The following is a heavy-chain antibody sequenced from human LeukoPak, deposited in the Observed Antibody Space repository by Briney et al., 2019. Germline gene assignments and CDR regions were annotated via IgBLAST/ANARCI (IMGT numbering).Heavy chain of an antibody. J-gene: IGHJ4*02. CDR1: GFTFSSYG. V-gene: IGHV3-30*03. Sequence: GRSLRLSCAASGFTFSSYGMHWVRQAPGKGLEWVAVISYDGSNKYYADSVKGRFTISRDNSKNTLYLQMNSLRAEDTAVYYCVREIAAAHWGQGTLVTVSS. D-gene: IGHD6-13*01. CDR2: ISYDGSNK. CDR3: VREIAAAH.